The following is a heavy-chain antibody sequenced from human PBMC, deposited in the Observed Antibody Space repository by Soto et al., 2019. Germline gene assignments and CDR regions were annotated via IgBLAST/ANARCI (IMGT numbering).Heavy chain of an antibody. CDR1: GGTFSSYA. V-gene: IGHV1-69*13. D-gene: IGHD5-12*01. CDR2: IIPIFGTA. J-gene: IGHJ3*02. CDR3: ARGRDGYNGDAFDI. Sequence: GASVKVSCKASGGTFSSYAISWVRQAPGQGLEWMGGIIPIFGTANYAQKFRGRVTITADESTSTAYMELSSLRSEDTAVYYCARGRDGYNGDAFDIWGQGTMVTVSS.